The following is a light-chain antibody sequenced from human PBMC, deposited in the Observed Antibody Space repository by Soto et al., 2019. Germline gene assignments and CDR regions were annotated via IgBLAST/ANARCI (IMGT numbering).Light chain of an antibody. V-gene: IGKV3-20*01. CDR2: GTS. CDR1: QSVSSTY. J-gene: IGKJ2*01. Sequence: EIVLTQSPGTLFLSPGERATLSCRASQSVSSTYLAWYQQKPGQAPGLLLYGTSNRATGIPDRFSGSGSGSDFTLTISRLEPEDFAMYYCQLYVSSPPGYTFGQGTKLEIK. CDR3: QLYVSSPPGYT.